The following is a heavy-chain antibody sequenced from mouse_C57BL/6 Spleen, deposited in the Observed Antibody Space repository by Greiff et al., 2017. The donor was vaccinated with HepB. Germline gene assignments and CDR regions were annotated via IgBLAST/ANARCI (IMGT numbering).Heavy chain of an antibody. Sequence: VQLQESGAELARPGASVKLSCKASGYTFTSYGISWVKQRTGQGLEWIGEIYPRSGNTYYNEKFKGKATLTADKSSSTAYTEIRSLTSEDSAVYFCARYDGNYLYAMDYWGQGTSVTVSS. CDR3: ARYDGNYLYAMDY. CDR2: IYPRSGNT. CDR1: GYTFTSYG. V-gene: IGHV1-81*01. J-gene: IGHJ4*01. D-gene: IGHD2-1*01.